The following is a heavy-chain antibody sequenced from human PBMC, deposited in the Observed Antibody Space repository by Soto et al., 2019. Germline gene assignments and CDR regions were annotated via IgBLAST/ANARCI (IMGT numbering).Heavy chain of an antibody. Sequence: ASVKVSCKVSGYTLTELSMHWVRQAPGKGLEWMGGFDPEDGATIYAQKFQGRVTMTEDTSTDTAYMELSSLRSEDTAVYYCATGQAGASYFDYWGQGTLVTVSS. D-gene: IGHD1-26*01. CDR1: GYTLTELS. J-gene: IGHJ4*02. CDR2: FDPEDGAT. CDR3: ATGQAGASYFDY. V-gene: IGHV1-24*01.